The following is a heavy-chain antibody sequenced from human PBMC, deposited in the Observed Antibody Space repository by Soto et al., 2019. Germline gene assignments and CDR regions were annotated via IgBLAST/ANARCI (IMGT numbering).Heavy chain of an antibody. D-gene: IGHD3-16*02. CDR2: ISSSSSTI. Sequence: EVQLAESGGGLVQPGGSLRLSCAASGLTFSSYSMNWVRQAPGKGLEWVSYISSSSSTIYYADSVKGRFTISRDNAKNSLYLQMNSLRDEDTAVYYCAREGGRLRLGELPLEYYYYYYGMDVWGQGPTVSVSS. V-gene: IGHV3-48*02. CDR3: AREGGRLRLGELPLEYYYYYYGMDV. CDR1: GLTFSSYS. J-gene: IGHJ6*02.